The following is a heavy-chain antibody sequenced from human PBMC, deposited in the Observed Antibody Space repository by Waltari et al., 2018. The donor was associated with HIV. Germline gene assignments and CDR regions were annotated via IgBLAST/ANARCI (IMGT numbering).Heavy chain of an antibody. D-gene: IGHD6-13*01. CDR2: INSDGSST. CDR1: GFTFSSYW. V-gene: IGHV3-74*01. J-gene: IGHJ3*02. Sequence: EVQLVESGGGLVQPGGSLRLSCAASGFTFSSYWMHWVRQATGKGLVWVSRINSDGSSTSYADSVKGRFTISRDNAKNTLYLQMNSLRAEDTAVYYCARSRIAAAGTDDAFDIWGQGTMVTVSS. CDR3: ARSRIAAAGTDDAFDI.